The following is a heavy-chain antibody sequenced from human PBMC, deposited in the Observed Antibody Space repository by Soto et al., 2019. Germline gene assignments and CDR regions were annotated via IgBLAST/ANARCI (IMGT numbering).Heavy chain of an antibody. CDR3: ARANQAAMITHHYDAMDV. J-gene: IGHJ6*02. CDR2: IVPLFGTP. CDR1: GGTFGTYS. Sequence: SVKVSCKASGGTFGTYSMSWVRQAPGQGLEWMGGIVPLFGTPDYAENLQGRVTITADESTSTAYMELSSLRSGDTAVYYCARANQAAMITHHYDAMDVWGQGTTVTVSS. V-gene: IGHV1-69*13. D-gene: IGHD5-18*01.